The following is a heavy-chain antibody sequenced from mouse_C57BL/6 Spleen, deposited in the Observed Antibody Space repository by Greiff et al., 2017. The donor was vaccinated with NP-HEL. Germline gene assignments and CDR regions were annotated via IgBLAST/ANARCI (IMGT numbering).Heavy chain of an antibody. V-gene: IGHV1-26*01. CDR3: ALWGYGPY. J-gene: IGHJ3*01. Sequence: EVKLQQSGPELVKPGASVKISCKASGYTFTDYYMNWVKQSHGKSLEWIGDINPNNGGTSYNQKFKGKATLTVDKSSSTAYMELRSLTSEDSAVYYCALWGYGPYWGQGTLVTVSA. D-gene: IGHD1-1*01. CDR2: INPNNGGT. CDR1: GYTFTDYY.